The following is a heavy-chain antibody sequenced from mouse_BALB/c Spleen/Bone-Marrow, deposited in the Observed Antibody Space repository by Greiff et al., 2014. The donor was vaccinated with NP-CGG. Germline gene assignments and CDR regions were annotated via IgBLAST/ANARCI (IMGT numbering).Heavy chain of an antibody. CDR1: GYTFTSYW. D-gene: IGHD2-4*01. Sequence: VKLVESGAGLVKPGASVKLSCKTSGYTFTSYWIQWVKQRPGQGLGWIGEIFPGTGTTYYNEKFKDKATLTIDTSSSTAYMQLSSLTSEDSAVYFCARKGISTVIATAYYFDYWGQGSTLTVSS. V-gene: IGHV1S132*01. CDR2: IFPGTGTT. J-gene: IGHJ2*01. CDR3: ARKGISTVIATAYYFDY.